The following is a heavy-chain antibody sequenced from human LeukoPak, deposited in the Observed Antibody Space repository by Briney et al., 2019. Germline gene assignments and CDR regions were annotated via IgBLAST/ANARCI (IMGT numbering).Heavy chain of an antibody. Sequence: GGSLRLSCSASGFTFSNYAIHWVRQAPGRGLEYVSTISDNGGNTNYADSVKGRFTISRDNSKNTLYLQMSSLRPEDTAVYYCVKAAGSWYGYFDYWGQGTLVTVSS. CDR2: ISDNGGNT. D-gene: IGHD6-13*01. J-gene: IGHJ4*02. V-gene: IGHV3-64D*06. CDR3: VKAAGSWYGYFDY. CDR1: GFTFSNYA.